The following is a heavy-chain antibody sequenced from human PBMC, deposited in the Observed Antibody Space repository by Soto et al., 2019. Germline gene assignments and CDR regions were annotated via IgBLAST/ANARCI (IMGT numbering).Heavy chain of an antibody. J-gene: IGHJ4*02. CDR3: ARDPGYYDSSGYPDY. CDR2: IWYDGSNK. V-gene: IGHV3-33*01. D-gene: IGHD3-22*01. CDR1: GFTFSSYG. Sequence: GGSLRLSCAASGFTFSSYGMHCVRQAPGKGLEWVAVIWYDGSNKYYADSVKGRFTISRDNSKNTLYLQMNSLRAEDTAVYYCARDPGYYDSSGYPDYWGQGTLVTVSS.